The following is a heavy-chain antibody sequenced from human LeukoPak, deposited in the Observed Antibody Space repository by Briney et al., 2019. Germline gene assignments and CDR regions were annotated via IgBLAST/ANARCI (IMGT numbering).Heavy chain of an antibody. J-gene: IGHJ4*02. Sequence: GGSLRLSCAASGFTFSKYAMTWVRQAPGKGLEWVSGISGSDSSTYYADSVKGRLAISRDNGKNTLYLQMNSLRAEDTAVYYCTKGLYGSGSSPDFWGQGTLVIVSA. D-gene: IGHD3-10*01. CDR1: GFTFSKYA. V-gene: IGHV3-23*01. CDR2: ISGSDSST. CDR3: TKGLYGSGSSPDF.